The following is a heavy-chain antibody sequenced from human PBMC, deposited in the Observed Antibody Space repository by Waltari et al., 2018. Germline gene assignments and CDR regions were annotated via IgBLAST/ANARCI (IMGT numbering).Heavy chain of an antibody. CDR1: GFTFSSYA. V-gene: IGHV3-23*01. J-gene: IGHJ4*02. D-gene: IGHD2-8*01. CDR2: ISGSGGSK. Sequence: EVQLLESGGGLVQPGGSLRLSCAASGFTFSSYAMSWVRQAPGKGLEWVSAISGSGGSKYYADAVKGRFTISRDNSKNTLYLQMNSLRAEDTAVYYCAKEGIVLMVYAPDYWGQGTLVTVSS. CDR3: AKEGIVLMVYAPDY.